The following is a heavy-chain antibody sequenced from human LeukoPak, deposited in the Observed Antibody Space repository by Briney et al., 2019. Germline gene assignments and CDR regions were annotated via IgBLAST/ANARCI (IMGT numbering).Heavy chain of an antibody. CDR1: GYTFISYG. CDR3: ARVPSGKVVTPHDY. CDR2: ISTFNGNT. D-gene: IGHD4-23*01. J-gene: IGHJ4*02. Sequence: GASVKVSCKASGYTFISYGLSWVRQAPGQGLEWMGWISTFNGNTNYAQKFQGKVTMTTDTSTSTAYMELRSLRSDDTAVYYCARVPSGKVVTPHDYWGQGTLVTVTS. V-gene: IGHV1-18*01.